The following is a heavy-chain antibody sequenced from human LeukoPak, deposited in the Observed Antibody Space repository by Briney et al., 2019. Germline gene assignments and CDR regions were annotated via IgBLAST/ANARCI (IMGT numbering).Heavy chain of an antibody. CDR1: GYTFTSYD. V-gene: IGHV1-8*01. CDR3: ARGAAHRRAAAGRKIWFDP. CDR2: MNPNSGNT. D-gene: IGHD6-13*01. J-gene: IGHJ5*02. Sequence: GASVKVSCKASGYTFTSYDINWVRQATGQGLEWMGWMNPNSGNTGYAQKFQGRVTMTRNTSISTAYMELSSLRSEDTAVYYCARGAAHRRAAAGRKIWFDPWGQGTLVTVSS.